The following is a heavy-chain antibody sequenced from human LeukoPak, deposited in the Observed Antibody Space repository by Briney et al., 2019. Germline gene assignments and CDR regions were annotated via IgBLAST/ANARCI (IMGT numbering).Heavy chain of an antibody. J-gene: IGHJ4*02. Sequence: GSLRLSCAASGFTFSSYAMHWVRQAPGKGLEYVSAISSNGGSTYYANSVKGRFTISRDNSKNIVFLQMNDLRTEDTAFYYCTRDSANYHFAYWGQGALVTVSS. CDR3: TRDSANYHFAY. V-gene: IGHV3-64*01. D-gene: IGHD4/OR15-4a*01. CDR1: GFTFSSYA. CDR2: ISSNGGST.